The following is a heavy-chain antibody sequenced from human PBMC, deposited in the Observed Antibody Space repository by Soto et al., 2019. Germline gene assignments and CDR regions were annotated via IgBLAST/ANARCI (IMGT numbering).Heavy chain of an antibody. J-gene: IGHJ4*02. V-gene: IGHV3-33*01. CDR3: AGSPPGVAGRYYFDY. CDR2: IWYDGSNK. CDR1: GFAFSNYG. Sequence: QVQLVESGGGVVQPGRSLRLSCATSGFAFSNYGMHWVRQAPGKGLEWVALIWYDGSNKYYADSVKGRFTILRDNYKNTLYLQVNSLRAEDTAVYYCAGSPPGVAGRYYFDYWGQGTLVTVSS. D-gene: IGHD6-6*01.